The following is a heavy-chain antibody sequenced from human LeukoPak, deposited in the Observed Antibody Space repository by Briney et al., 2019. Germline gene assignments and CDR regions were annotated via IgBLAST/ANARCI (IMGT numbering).Heavy chain of an antibody. J-gene: IGHJ4*02. CDR2: INHSGST. CDR1: GGSFSGYY. V-gene: IGHV4-34*01. D-gene: IGHD3-10*01. Sequence: PSETLSLTCAVYGGSFSGYYWSWIRQPPGKGLEWIGEINHSGSTNYNPSLKSRVTISVDTSKNQFSLKLSSVTAADTAVYYCAALANPLWFGNHYFDYWGQGTLVTVSS. CDR3: AALANPLWFGNHYFDY.